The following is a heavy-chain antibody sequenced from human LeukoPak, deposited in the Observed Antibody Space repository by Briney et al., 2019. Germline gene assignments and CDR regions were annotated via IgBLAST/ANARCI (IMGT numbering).Heavy chain of an antibody. Sequence: GGSLRLSCAASEFSFSNYAMTWVRQAPGKGLEWVSSIIGSGGSTYYADSVKGRFTISRDNSKNTLYLQMSSLRAEDTAVYYCAKSLAEAGRMYFDYWGQGTLVTVSS. CDR3: AKSLAEAGRMYFDY. J-gene: IGHJ4*02. V-gene: IGHV3-23*01. CDR2: IIGSGGST. D-gene: IGHD6-13*01. CDR1: EFSFSNYA.